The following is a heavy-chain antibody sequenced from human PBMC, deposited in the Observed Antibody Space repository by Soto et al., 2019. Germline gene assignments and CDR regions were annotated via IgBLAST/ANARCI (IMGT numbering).Heavy chain of an antibody. V-gene: IGHV4-31*03. J-gene: IGHJ4*02. CDR2: IYYSGST. CDR3: GRGCSSSGSYFDY. Sequence: SETLSLTSTVSGGSISSGGYYWSWIRQHPGKGLEWIGYIYYSGSTYYNPSLKSRVTISVDTSKNQFSLKLSSVTAADTAVYYCGRGCSSSGSYFDYWGQGTLVTVSS. D-gene: IGHD6-13*01. CDR1: GGSISSGGYY.